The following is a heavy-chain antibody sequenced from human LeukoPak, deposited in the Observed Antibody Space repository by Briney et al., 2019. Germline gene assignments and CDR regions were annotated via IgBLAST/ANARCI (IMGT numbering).Heavy chain of an antibody. CDR1: GFTFSSYW. D-gene: IGHD2-21*02. J-gene: IGHJ4*02. Sequence: WGSLRLSCAASGFTFSSYWMSWVRQAPGKGLEWVANIKQDGSEKYYVDSVKGRFTISRDNAKKSLHLQMNSLRAEDTAVYYCARVTGGGDKRGGYFDYWGQGTLVTVSS. CDR2: IKQDGSEK. CDR3: ARVTGGGDKRGGYFDY. V-gene: IGHV3-7*01.